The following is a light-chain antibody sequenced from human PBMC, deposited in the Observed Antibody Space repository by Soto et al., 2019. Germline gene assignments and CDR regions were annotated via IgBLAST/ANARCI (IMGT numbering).Light chain of an antibody. J-gene: IGKJ1*01. CDR3: QQYGSSPRT. V-gene: IGKV3-20*01. CDR1: QSVSSSY. CDR2: GAS. Sequence: EIVLTQSPGTLSLSPGERATLSCRASQSVSSSYLAWYQQKPGQAPRLLTFGASSRATGIPDRFSASGSGTDFTLTISRLEPEDFAVYYCQQYGSSPRTFGQGTKVDI.